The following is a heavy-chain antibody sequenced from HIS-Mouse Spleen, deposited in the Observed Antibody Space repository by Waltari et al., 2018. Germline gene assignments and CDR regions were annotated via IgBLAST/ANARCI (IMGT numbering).Heavy chain of an antibody. Sequence: QLQLQESGPGLVKPSETLSLTCTVSGGSISSSSYYWGWIRQPPGKGLERIGSINYSGRTYYNPSLKSRVTISVDTSKNQFSLKLSSVTAADTAVYYCAREIPYSSSWYDWYFDLWGRGTLVTVSS. V-gene: IGHV4-39*07. CDR2: INYSGRT. D-gene: IGHD6-13*01. J-gene: IGHJ2*01. CDR1: GGSISSSSYY. CDR3: AREIPYSSSWYDWYFDL.